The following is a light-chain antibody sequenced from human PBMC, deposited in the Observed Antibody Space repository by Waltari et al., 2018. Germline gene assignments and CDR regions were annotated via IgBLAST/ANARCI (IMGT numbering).Light chain of an antibody. CDR1: SSDVGSNNR. J-gene: IGLJ3*02. CDR2: DVD. Sequence: QSALTPPRSVSGSPGQSVTISCTGASSDVGSNNRVSWYQQPPGTAPQLIIHDVDKRPSGVPDRFSGSKSGNTASLTISGLQGEDEADYYCCSYAGRYTWVFGGGTKLTVL. CDR3: CSYAGRYTWV. V-gene: IGLV2-11*01.